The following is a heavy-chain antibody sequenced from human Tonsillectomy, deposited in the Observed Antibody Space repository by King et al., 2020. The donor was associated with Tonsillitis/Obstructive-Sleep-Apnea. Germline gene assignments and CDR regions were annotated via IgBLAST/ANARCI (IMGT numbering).Heavy chain of an antibody. CDR1: GYTFTSYY. D-gene: IGHD2-15*01. CDR3: AIGGRKTTDY. CDR2: INPSGGST. Sequence: VQLVESGAEVKKPGASVKVSCKASGYTFTSYYMHWVRQAHGQGLEWMGIINPSGGSTSYAQKFQGRVTMTRDTSTSTVYMELNSLRSADTAVYYCAIGGRKTTDYWGQGTLVTVSS. V-gene: IGHV1-46*03. J-gene: IGHJ4*02.